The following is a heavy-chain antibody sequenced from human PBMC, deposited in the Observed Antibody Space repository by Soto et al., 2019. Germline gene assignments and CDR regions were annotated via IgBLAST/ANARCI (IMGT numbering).Heavy chain of an antibody. Sequence: EVQLVESGGGLVQPGGSLRLSCAASGFTFSNYWMHWVRQAPGKGLVWVSRIKSDGSSTNYADSVKGRFTSSRDNAKNTLYLQLNSLRVEDTAVYYCARGNNGMDVWGQGTTFTVSS. CDR3: ARGNNGMDV. J-gene: IGHJ6*02. CDR1: GFTFSNYW. V-gene: IGHV3-74*01. CDR2: IKSDGSST.